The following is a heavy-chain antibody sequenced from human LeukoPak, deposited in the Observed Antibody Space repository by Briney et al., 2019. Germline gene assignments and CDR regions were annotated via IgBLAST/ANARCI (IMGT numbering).Heavy chain of an antibody. CDR3: ARDVYNWNDGMDV. J-gene: IGHJ6*02. Sequence: GGSLRLSCAASGFTFSSYEMNWVRQAPGKGLEWVSYISSSGSTIYYADSVKGRFTISRDNAKNSLYLQMDSLRAEDTAVYYCARDVYNWNDGMDVWGQGTTVTVSS. V-gene: IGHV3-48*03. CDR2: ISSSGSTI. D-gene: IGHD1-20*01. CDR1: GFTFSSYE.